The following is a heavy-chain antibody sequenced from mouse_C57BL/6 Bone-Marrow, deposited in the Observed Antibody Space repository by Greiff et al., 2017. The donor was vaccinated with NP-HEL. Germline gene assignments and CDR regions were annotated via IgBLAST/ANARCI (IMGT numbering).Heavy chain of an antibody. CDR1: GFTFSSYG. CDR2: ISSGGSYT. D-gene: IGHD1-1*01. V-gene: IGHV5-6*01. CDR3: ARHPYYYGSSYPFAY. J-gene: IGHJ3*01. Sequence: EVQWVESGGDLVKPGGSLKLSCAASGFTFSSYGMSWVRQTPDKRLEWVATISSGGSYTYYPDSVKGRFTISRDNAKNTLYLQMSSLKSEDTAMYYCARHPYYYGSSYPFAYWGQGTLVTVSA.